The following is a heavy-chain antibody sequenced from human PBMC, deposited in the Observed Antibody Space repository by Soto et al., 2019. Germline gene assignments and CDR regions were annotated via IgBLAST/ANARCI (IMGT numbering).Heavy chain of an antibody. Sequence: ETLSLSGAASGFTFSSYSMNWVRQAPGKGLEWVSSISSSSSYIYYADSVKGRFTISRDNAKNSLYLQMNSLRAEDTAVYYCARDRWFGDGTNYGMDVWGQGTTVTVSS. CDR3: ARDRWFGDGTNYGMDV. J-gene: IGHJ6*02. D-gene: IGHD3-10*01. V-gene: IGHV3-21*01. CDR2: ISSSSSYI. CDR1: GFTFSSYS.